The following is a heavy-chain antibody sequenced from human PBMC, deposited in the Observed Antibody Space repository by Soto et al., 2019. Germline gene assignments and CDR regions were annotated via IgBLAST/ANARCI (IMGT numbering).Heavy chain of an antibody. CDR1: GLTFSSYR. Sequence: GGFLRLSCAAPGLTFSSYRMSWLRKAPGKGLEWVANIKQDGSAKYYVDSVKGPCTIARDNGNNSLYRQMNSLRGDDTAVYYCARRTTDAFDIWGQGT. CDR2: IKQDGSAK. J-gene: IGHJ3*02. CDR3: ARRTTDAFDI. V-gene: IGHV3-7*01. D-gene: IGHD4-17*01.